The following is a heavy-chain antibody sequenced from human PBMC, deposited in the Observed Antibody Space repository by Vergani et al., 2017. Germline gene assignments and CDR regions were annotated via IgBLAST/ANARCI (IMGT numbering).Heavy chain of an antibody. J-gene: IGHJ6*03. V-gene: IGHV1-69*01. CDR1: GGTFSSYA. Sequence: QVQLVQSGAEVKKPGSSVKVSCKASGGTFSSYAISWVRQAPGQGLEWMGGIIPIFGTANYAQKFQGRVTITADESTSTAYMELSSLRSEDTAVYYCAGRTAEYSSSSELGDYYYYMDVWGEGTTVTVSS. CDR3: AGRTAEYSSSSELGDYYYYMDV. D-gene: IGHD6-6*01. CDR2: IIPIFGTA.